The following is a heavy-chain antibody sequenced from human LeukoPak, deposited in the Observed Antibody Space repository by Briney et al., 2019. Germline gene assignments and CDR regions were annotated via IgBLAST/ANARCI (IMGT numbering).Heavy chain of an antibody. CDR3: ARGPLYCSGGSCYYYFDY. V-gene: IGHV4-4*07. CDR1: GGSISSYY. D-gene: IGHD2-15*01. CDR2: IYTSGST. Sequence: SETLSLTCTVSGGSISSYYWSWIRQPAGKGLEWIGRIYTSGSTNYNPSLKSRVTMSVDTPKNQFSLKLSSVTAADTAVYYCARGPLYCSGGSCYYYFDYWGQGTLVTVSS. J-gene: IGHJ4*02.